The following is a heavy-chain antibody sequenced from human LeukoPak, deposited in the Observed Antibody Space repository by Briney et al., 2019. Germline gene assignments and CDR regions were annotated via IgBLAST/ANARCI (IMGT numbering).Heavy chain of an antibody. V-gene: IGHV3-30-3*01. J-gene: IGHJ5*02. Sequence: GGSLRLSCAASGFTFSSYAMHWVRQAPVKVLEWVAVISYDGSNKYYADSVKGRFTISRDNSKNTLYLQMNSLRAEDTAVYYCARDQYTTGGLDPWGQGTLVTVSS. CDR3: ARDQYTTGGLDP. D-gene: IGHD1-1*01. CDR1: GFTFSSYA. CDR2: ISYDGSNK.